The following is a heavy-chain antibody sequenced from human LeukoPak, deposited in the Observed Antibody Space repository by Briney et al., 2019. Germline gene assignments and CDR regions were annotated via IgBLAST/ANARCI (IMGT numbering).Heavy chain of an antibody. CDR2: MYYSRRT. Sequence: SETLSLTCSVSGCSIRNYYWSWIRQPPGNRLEWIGSMYYSRRTNYNPSLKSRPTISEDTSKKQFSLKLSSVAAADTAVYCARAGYDTSGFWYFDLWGRGTLVTVSS. V-gene: IGHV4-59*01. D-gene: IGHD3-22*01. J-gene: IGHJ2*01. CDR1: GCSIRNYY. CDR3: ARAGYDTSGFWYFDL.